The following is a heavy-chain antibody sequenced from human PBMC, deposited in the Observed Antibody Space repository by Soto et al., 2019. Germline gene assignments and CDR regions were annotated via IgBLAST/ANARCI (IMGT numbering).Heavy chain of an antibody. D-gene: IGHD2-21*02. CDR2: IIPIFGTA. Sequence: SVKVSCKASGGTFSSYAISWVRQAPGQGLEWMGGIIPIFGTANYAQKFQGRVTITADKSTSTAYMELSSLRSEDTAVYYCALVRAYCGGDCYSGFFDYWGQGTLVTVS. CDR3: ALVRAYCGGDCYSGFFDY. J-gene: IGHJ4*02. CDR1: GGTFSSYA. V-gene: IGHV1-69*06.